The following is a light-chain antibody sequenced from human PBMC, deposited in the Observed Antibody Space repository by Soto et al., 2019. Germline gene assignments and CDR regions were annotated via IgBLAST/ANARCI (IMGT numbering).Light chain of an antibody. CDR2: DVS. CDR3: CSYAGSYTFEV. CDR1: SSDVGGYNY. Sequence: QSVLTQPRSVSGSPGQSVTISCTGTSSDVGGYNYVSWYQQHPGKAPKLMIYDVSKRPSGVPDRFSGSKSGNTASLNIAGLQAEDEADYYCCSYAGSYTFEVFGGGTKVTVL. V-gene: IGLV2-11*01. J-gene: IGLJ2*01.